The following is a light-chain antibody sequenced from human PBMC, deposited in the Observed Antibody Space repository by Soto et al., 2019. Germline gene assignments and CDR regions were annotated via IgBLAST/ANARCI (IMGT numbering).Light chain of an antibody. V-gene: IGKV1-39*01. CDR2: LAS. CDR3: QQSYSTPYT. J-gene: IGKJ2*01. Sequence: DIQMTQSPSSLSASIGDRVTISCRASQNVATYLNWYQQKPGKAPKLLIYLASILQSGVPSRFSGSGSGTDFTLPISRLQPEDVAAYFCQQSYSTPYTLGRGTKLEIK. CDR1: QNVATY.